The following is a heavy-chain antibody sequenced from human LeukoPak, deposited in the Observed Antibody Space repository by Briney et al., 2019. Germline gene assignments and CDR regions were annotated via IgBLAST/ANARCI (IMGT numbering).Heavy chain of an antibody. CDR1: GFTFSSYA. Sequence: KPGGSLRLSCAASGFTFSSYAMSWVRQAPGKGLEWVSAISGSGGSTYYADSVKGRFTISRDNSKNTLYLQMNSLRAEDTAVYYCAKDMKYYGSGSPYYFDYWGQGTLVTVSS. V-gene: IGHV3-23*01. CDR2: ISGSGGST. J-gene: IGHJ4*02. D-gene: IGHD3-10*01. CDR3: AKDMKYYGSGSPYYFDY.